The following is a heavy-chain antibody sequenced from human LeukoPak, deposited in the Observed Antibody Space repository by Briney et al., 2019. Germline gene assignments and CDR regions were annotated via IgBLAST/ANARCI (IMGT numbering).Heavy chain of an antibody. V-gene: IGHV3-66*01. J-gene: IGHJ1*01. CDR2: IYSGGST. CDR1: GFTVSSSY. CDR3: ARGVSGYLLKEFQH. Sequence: GGSLRLSCAASGFTVSSSYMSWVRQAPGKGLEWVSVIYSGGSTYYADSVKGRFTISRDNSKNTLYLQMNSLRAEDTAVYYCARGVSGYLLKEFQHWGQAPLVTVSS. D-gene: IGHD3-22*01.